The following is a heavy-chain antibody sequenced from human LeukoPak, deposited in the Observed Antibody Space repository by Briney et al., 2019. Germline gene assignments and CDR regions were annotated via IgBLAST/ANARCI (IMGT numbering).Heavy chain of an antibody. V-gene: IGHV3-30*03. CDR3: TSFNM. CDR1: GFTFTDYG. Sequence: PGRSLRLSCAASGFTFTDYGIHWVRQAPGKGLEWVAVISYDGGNKNYADSVKGRFTISRVNSKNTLYLQMDSLRVDDTALYSCTSFNMWGLGTMVTVSS. J-gene: IGHJ3*02. CDR2: ISYDGGNK.